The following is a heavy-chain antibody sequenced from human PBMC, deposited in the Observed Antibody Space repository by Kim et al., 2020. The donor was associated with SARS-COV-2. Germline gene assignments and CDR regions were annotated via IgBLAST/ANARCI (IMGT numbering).Heavy chain of an antibody. J-gene: IGHJ3*02. CDR1: GGSISSYY. CDR3: AREDDYYDAFDI. CDR2: IYYSGST. Sequence: SETLSLTCTVSGGSISSYYWSWIRQPPGKGLEWIGYIYYSGSTNYNPSLKSRVTISVDTSKNQFSLKLSSVTAADTAVYYCAREDDYYDAFDIWGQGTMVTVSS. D-gene: IGHD1-26*01. V-gene: IGHV4-59*13.